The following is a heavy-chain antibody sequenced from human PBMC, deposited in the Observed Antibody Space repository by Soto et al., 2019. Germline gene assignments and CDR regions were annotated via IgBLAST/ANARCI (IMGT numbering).Heavy chain of an antibody. CDR2: TRNKAYSYTT. V-gene: IGHV3-72*01. CDR1: GFTFSDHY. Sequence: EVQLVESGGGLVQPGGSLRLSCAASGFTFSDHYMDWLRQAPGKGLERVGRTRNKAYSYTTEYAASVNGKFAISRDDSKNSRYRQMNSLKAENTAVYYCARIYRAYASGLYYWYFDLWCRGTLVTVS. D-gene: IGHD5-12*01. J-gene: IGHJ2*01. CDR3: ARIYRAYASGLYYWYFDL.